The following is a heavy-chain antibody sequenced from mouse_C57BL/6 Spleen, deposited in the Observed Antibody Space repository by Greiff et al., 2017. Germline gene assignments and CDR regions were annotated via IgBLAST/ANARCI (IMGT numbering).Heavy chain of an antibody. J-gene: IGHJ2*01. CDR3: ASPTTVVARYFDY. D-gene: IGHD1-1*01. CDR2: INPSSGYT. CDR1: GYTFTSYT. V-gene: IGHV1-4*01. Sequence: QVQLQQSGAELARPGASVKMSCKASGYTFTSYTMHWVKQRPGQGLEWIGYINPSSGYTKYNQKFKDKATLTADKSSSTAYMQLSSLTSEDSAVYYCASPTTVVARYFDYWGQGTTLTVSS.